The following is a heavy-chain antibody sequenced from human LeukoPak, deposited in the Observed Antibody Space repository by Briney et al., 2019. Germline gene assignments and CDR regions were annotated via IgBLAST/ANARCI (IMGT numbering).Heavy chain of an antibody. CDR2: IYYSGST. J-gene: IGHJ6*03. CDR3: ARAHSSSWEESYYYYYMDV. CDR1: GGSFSSSSYY. D-gene: IGHD6-13*01. V-gene: IGHV4-39*07. Sequence: PSETLSLTCAVYGGSFSSSSYYWGWIRQPPGKGLEWIGRIYYSGSTNYNPSLKSRVTISVDTSKNQFSLKLSSVTAADTAVYYCARAHSSSWEESYYYYYMDVWGKGTTVTVSS.